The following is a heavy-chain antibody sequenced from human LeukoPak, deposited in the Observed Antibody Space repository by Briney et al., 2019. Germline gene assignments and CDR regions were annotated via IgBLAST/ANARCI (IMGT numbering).Heavy chain of an antibody. D-gene: IGHD5-12*01. Sequence: ASVKVSCKASGYSFTGYYMHWVRQAPGQGLEWMGWINPNSGGTNHEQKFQGRVTMTRDTSISTAYMELSRLTSADTAVYYCARAGYTGFDLGYWGQGTLVTVSS. CDR2: INPNSGGT. V-gene: IGHV1-2*02. CDR3: ARAGYTGFDLGY. J-gene: IGHJ4*02. CDR1: GYSFTGYY.